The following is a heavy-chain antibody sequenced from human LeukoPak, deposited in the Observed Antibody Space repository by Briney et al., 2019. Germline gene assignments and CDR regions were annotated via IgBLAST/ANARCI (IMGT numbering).Heavy chain of an antibody. CDR3: ARDLLKGTAAAPFY. CDR1: GGTFSSYA. V-gene: IGHV1-69*05. J-gene: IGHJ4*02. CDR2: IIPIFGTA. D-gene: IGHD6-13*01. Sequence: ASVKVSCKASGGTFSSYAISWVRQAPGQGLEWMGGIIPIFGTANYAQKFQGRVTITTDESTSTAYMELSSLRSEDTAVYYCARDLLKGTAAAPFYWGQGTLVTVSS.